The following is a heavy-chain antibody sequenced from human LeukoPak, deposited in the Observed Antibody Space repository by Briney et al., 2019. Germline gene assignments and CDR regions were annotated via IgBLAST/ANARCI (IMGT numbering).Heavy chain of an antibody. CDR3: AKGSSRAYYYYYMDV. Sequence: PGGSLRLSCAASGFTFSSYAMSWVRQAPGKGLEWVSAISGSGGSTYYADSVKGRFTISRDSSKNTLYLQMNSLRAEDTAVYYCAKGSSRAYYYYYMDVWGKGTTVTVSS. D-gene: IGHD2-2*01. CDR2: ISGSGGST. CDR1: GFTFSSYA. V-gene: IGHV3-23*01. J-gene: IGHJ6*03.